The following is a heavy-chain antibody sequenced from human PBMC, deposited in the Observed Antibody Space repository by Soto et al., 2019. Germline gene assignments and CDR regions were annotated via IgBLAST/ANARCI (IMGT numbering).Heavy chain of an antibody. Sequence: QVQLVESGGGVVQPGRSLRLSCAASGFTFSSYGMHWVRQAPGKGLEWVAVIWYDGSNKYYADSVKGRFTISRDNSKNTLYLQMNSLRAEDTAVYYCARDLGDIVVVPAAGLDYWGQGTLVTVSS. CDR2: IWYDGSNK. CDR1: GFTFSSYG. J-gene: IGHJ4*02. CDR3: ARDLGDIVVVPAAGLDY. V-gene: IGHV3-33*01. D-gene: IGHD2-2*01.